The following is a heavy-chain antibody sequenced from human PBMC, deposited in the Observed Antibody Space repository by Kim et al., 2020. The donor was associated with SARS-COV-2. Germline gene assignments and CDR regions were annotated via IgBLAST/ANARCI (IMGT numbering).Heavy chain of an antibody. CDR3: AKDSRVVVITGFDY. Sequence: ADSVKARLTISGDHSKNTLYRQMNSLRTEDTAVYYWAKDSRVVVITGFDYWGQGTLVTVSS. D-gene: IGHD3-22*01. V-gene: IGHV3-30-3*02. J-gene: IGHJ4*02.